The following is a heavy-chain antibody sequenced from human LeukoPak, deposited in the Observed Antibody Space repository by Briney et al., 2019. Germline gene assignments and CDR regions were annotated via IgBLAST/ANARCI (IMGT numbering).Heavy chain of an antibody. V-gene: IGHV1-2*02. Sequence: GASVKVSCKASGYTFTSYGISWVRQAPGQGLEWMGWINPNSGGTNYAQKFQGRVTMTRDTSISTAYMELSRLRSDDTAVYYCARDGRPQSRWLASDYWGQGTLVTVSS. CDR3: ARDGRPQSRWLASDY. CDR2: INPNSGGT. CDR1: GYTFTSYG. J-gene: IGHJ4*02. D-gene: IGHD6-19*01.